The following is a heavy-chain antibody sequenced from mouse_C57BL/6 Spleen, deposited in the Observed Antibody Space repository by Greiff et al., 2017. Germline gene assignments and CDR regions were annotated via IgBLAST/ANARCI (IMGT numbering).Heavy chain of an antibody. D-gene: IGHD2-2*01. CDR1: GFTFSDYG. V-gene: IGHV5-17*01. CDR3: ARPFYYGYDGGFAY. CDR2: ISSGSSTI. Sequence: EVKLMESGGGLVKPGGSLKLSCAASGFTFSDYGMHWVRQAPEKGLEWVAYISSGSSTIYYADTGKGRFTISRDNAKNTLFLQMTSLRSEDTAMYYCARPFYYGYDGGFAYWGQGTLVTVSA. J-gene: IGHJ3*01.